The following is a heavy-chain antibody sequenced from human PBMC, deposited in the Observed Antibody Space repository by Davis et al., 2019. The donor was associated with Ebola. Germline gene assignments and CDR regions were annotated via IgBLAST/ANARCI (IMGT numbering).Heavy chain of an antibody. V-gene: IGHV3-21*01. D-gene: IGHD3-9*01. CDR3: ARDPLSLRYFDWSH. Sequence: GESLKISCAASGFTFSSYAMSWVRQAPGKGLEWVSSISSSSSYIYYADSVKGRFTISRDNAKNSLYLQMNSLRAEDTAVYYCARDPLSLRYFDWSHWGQGTLVTVSS. J-gene: IGHJ4*02. CDR2: ISSSSSYI. CDR1: GFTFSSYA.